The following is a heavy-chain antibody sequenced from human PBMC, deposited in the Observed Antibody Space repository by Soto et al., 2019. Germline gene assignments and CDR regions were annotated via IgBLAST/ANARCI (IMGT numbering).Heavy chain of an antibody. D-gene: IGHD3-3*01. CDR3: ARENRDPHYDFWSGYYYYYYGMDV. Sequence: GGSLRLSCAASGFTFSSYSMNWVRQAPGKGLEWVSSISSSSSYIYYADSVKGRFTISRDNAKNSLYLQMNSLRAEDTAVYYCARENRDPHYDFWSGYYYYYYGMDVWGQGTTVTVSS. V-gene: IGHV3-21*01. CDR1: GFTFSSYS. J-gene: IGHJ6*02. CDR2: ISSSSSYI.